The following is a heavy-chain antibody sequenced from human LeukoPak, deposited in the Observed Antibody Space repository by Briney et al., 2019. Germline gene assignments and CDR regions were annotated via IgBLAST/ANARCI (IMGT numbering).Heavy chain of an antibody. J-gene: IGHJ3*02. D-gene: IGHD3-22*01. CDR1: GGSISSYY. V-gene: IGHV4-59*01. CDR3: ARDLYYDSTNGANAFDI. Sequence: KPSETLSLTCTVSGGSISSYYWSWIRQPPGKGLEWIGYIYYSGSTNYNPSLKSRVTISVDTSKNQFSLKLSSVTAADTAVYYCARDLYYDSTNGANAFDIWGQGTMVTVSS. CDR2: IYYSGST.